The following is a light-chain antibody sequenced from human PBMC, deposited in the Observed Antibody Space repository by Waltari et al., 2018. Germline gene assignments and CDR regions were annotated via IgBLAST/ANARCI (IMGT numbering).Light chain of an antibody. Sequence: IVLTQSPATLSLSPGERALRPGRASQSGSRYLDWYQQKPGQAPRLLIYDASKSAAGIPASFSGSGSGTALTLTISHLEHEDFAVYYCQHRSNWLTFGGGTKVEIK. CDR1: QSGSRY. J-gene: IGKJ4*02. CDR2: DAS. CDR3: QHRSNWLT. V-gene: IGKV3-11*01.